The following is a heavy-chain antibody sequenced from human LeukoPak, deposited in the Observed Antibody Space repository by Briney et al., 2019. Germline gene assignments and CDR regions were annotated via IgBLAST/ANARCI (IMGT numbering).Heavy chain of an antibody. Sequence: GGSLRLSCAASGFTFSSYGMHWVRQAPGKGLEWVAVISYDGSNKYYADSVKGRFTISRDNSKNTLYLQMNSLRAEDTAVYYCAKVLITYYFDYWGQGTLVTVSS. CDR3: AKVLITYYFDY. J-gene: IGHJ4*02. D-gene: IGHD2-8*01. CDR2: ISYDGSNK. CDR1: GFTFSSYG. V-gene: IGHV3-30*18.